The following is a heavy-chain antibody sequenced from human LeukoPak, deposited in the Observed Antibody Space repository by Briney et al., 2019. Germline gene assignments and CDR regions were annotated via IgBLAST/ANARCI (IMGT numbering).Heavy chain of an antibody. CDR2: ITFSSSHI. CDR3: AKDRARGATTLYE. V-gene: IGHV3-21*04. CDR1: GFTFSGYV. Sequence: GGSLRLSCAASGFTFSGYVMTWVRQAPGKGLECVSSITFSSSHIYYADSVKGRFTISRDNTKDSLYLQMNSLRAEDTAVYYCAKDRARGATTLYEWGQGTLVTVSS. D-gene: IGHD1-26*01. J-gene: IGHJ4*02.